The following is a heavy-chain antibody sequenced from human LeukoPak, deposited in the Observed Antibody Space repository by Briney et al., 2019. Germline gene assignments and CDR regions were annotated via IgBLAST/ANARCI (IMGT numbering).Heavy chain of an antibody. CDR3: ARVELSGSLFDY. CDR1: GYSISSGYY. CDR2: IYHSGST. Sequence: SETLSLTCTVSGYSISSGYYWGWIRQPPGKGLEWIGSIYHSGSTYYNPSLMSRVTISVDTSKNQFSLKLSSVTAADTAVYYCARVELSGSLFDYWGQGTLVTVSS. D-gene: IGHD3-10*01. V-gene: IGHV4-38-2*02. J-gene: IGHJ4*02.